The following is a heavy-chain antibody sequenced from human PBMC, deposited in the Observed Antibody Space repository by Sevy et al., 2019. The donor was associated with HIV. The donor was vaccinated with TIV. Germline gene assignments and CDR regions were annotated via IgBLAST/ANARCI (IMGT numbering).Heavy chain of an antibody. CDR2: ISHDGINE. D-gene: IGHD1-26*01. V-gene: IGHV3-30*18. J-gene: IGHJ6*02. CDR1: GFSFSYYG. Sequence: GGSLRLSCIGSGFSFSYYGIHWVRQAPGKGLDWVALISHDGINEYYADSVKGRFTISRDNSKNTVYLVKNRMRNEETAIYFCANAYSGSYSHSYLYALDVWGQGTTVTVSS. CDR3: ANAYSGSYSHSYLYALDV.